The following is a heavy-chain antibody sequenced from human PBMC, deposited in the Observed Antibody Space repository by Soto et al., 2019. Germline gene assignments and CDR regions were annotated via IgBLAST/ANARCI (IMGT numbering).Heavy chain of an antibody. D-gene: IGHD2-15*01. CDR3: ARASVGPPGGGSWTMPFDS. Sequence: QVQLQESGPGLVKPSETMTLTCKVSSGSVSNYYWSWIRQPAGKGLEWIRRMYTGGSTNYNPSLKSRVTMSVDTSKNQFSLRLTSVTAADTAVYYCARASVGPPGGGSWTMPFDSWGRGTLVTVSS. CDR2: MYTGGST. CDR1: SGSVSNYY. J-gene: IGHJ4*02. V-gene: IGHV4-4*07.